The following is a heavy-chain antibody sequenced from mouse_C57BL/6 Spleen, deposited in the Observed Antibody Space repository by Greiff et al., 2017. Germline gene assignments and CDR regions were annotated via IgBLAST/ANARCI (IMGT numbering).Heavy chain of an antibody. CDR3: ARTNSNYFDY. D-gene: IGHD2-5*01. Sequence: VQLQQSGAELARPGASVKLSCKASGYTFTSYGISWVKQRPGQGLEWIGEIDPRSGDTYYNEKFKGKATMTADKSSSTAYMELRSLTSEDSAVYYYARTNSNYFDYWGQGTTLTVSS. CDR2: IDPRSGDT. V-gene: IGHV1-81*01. J-gene: IGHJ2*01. CDR1: GYTFTSYG.